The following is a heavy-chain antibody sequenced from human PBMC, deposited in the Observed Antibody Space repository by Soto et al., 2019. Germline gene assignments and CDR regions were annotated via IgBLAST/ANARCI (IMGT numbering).Heavy chain of an antibody. CDR3: ARGSGYYYWDDY. Sequence: ASVKVSCKASGYTFTSYAMHWVRQAPGQRLEWMGWINAGNGNTKYSQKFQGRVTITRDTSASTAYMELSSLRSEDAAVYYCARGSGYYYWDDYWGQGTLVTVSS. J-gene: IGHJ4*02. CDR1: GYTFTSYA. V-gene: IGHV1-3*01. D-gene: IGHD3-22*01. CDR2: INAGNGNT.